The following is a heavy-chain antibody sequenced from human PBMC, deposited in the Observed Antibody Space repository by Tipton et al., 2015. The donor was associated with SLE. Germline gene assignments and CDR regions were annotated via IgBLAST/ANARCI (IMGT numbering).Heavy chain of an antibody. V-gene: IGHV3-74*01. CDR2: INSDGSST. J-gene: IGHJ4*02. CDR1: GFTFSSYW. CDR3: AREGTQRYCSGGSGYSVY. D-gene: IGHD2-15*01. Sequence: SLRLSCAASGFTFSSYWMHWVRQAPGKGLVWVSRINSDGSSTSYADSVKGRFTISRDNAKNTLYLQMNSLRAEDTAVYYCAREGTQRYCSGGSGYSVYWGQGTLVTVSS.